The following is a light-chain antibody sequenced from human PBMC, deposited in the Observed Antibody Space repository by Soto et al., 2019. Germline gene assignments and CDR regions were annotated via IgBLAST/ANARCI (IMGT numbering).Light chain of an antibody. V-gene: IGKV1-12*01. Sequence: DIQMTQSPSTLSGSVGDRVTITCRASQTISSWLAWYQQKLGKAPKLLIYAASTLQSGVPSRFSGSGSGTDFTLTISSLRPEDFATYYCQQANSFPLTFGGGTKVDIK. CDR2: AAS. CDR3: QQANSFPLT. J-gene: IGKJ4*01. CDR1: QTISSW.